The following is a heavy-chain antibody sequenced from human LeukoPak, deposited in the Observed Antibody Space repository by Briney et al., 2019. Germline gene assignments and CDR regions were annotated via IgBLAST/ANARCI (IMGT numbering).Heavy chain of an antibody. V-gene: IGHV3-30*02. D-gene: IGHD6-6*01. CDR1: GFTFSSYG. J-gene: IGHJ5*02. Sequence: GSLRLSCAASGFTFSSYGMHWVRQAPGKGLEWVAFIRYDGSNKYYADSVKGRFTISRDNSKNTLYLQMNSLRAEDTAVYYCAKHKYSSSPAWFDPWGQGTLVTVSS. CDR3: AKHKYSSSPAWFDP. CDR2: IRYDGSNK.